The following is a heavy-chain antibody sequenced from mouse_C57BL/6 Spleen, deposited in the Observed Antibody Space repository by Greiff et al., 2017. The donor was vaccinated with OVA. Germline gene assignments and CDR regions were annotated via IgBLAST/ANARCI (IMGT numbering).Heavy chain of an antibody. Sequence: EVKLMESEGGLVQPGSSMKLSCTASGFTFSDYYMAWVRQVPEKGLEWVANINYDGSSTYYLDSLKSRFIISRDNAKNILYLQMSSLKSEDTATYYCARDYGSSWGYAMDYWGQGTSVTVSS. CDR3: ARDYGSSWGYAMDY. D-gene: IGHD1-1*01. CDR1: GFTFSDYY. CDR2: INYDGSST. V-gene: IGHV5-16*01. J-gene: IGHJ4*01.